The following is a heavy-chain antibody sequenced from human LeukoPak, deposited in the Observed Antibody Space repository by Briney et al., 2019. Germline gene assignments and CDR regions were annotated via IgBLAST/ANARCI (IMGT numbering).Heavy chain of an antibody. J-gene: IGHJ3*02. CDR2: IWYDGSSE. V-gene: IGHV3-33*01. CDR3: ARKSTVYDAFDI. CDR1: GFTFRTYG. D-gene: IGHD1-1*01. Sequence: GGSLRLSCEASGFTFRTYGMPWVRQAPGKGLEWVAVIWYDGSSEKYADSVKGRFTVSRDNAKNTLNLHMNSLRAEDTAVYYCARKSTVYDAFDIWGQGTMVTVSS.